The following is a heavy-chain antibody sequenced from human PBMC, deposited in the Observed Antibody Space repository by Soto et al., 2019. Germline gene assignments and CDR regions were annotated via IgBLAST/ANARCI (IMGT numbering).Heavy chain of an antibody. CDR3: ARDNGIGFGEPLVPFDY. CDR1: GFTFSSYS. D-gene: IGHD3-10*01. J-gene: IGHJ4*02. CDR2: ISSSSSYI. Sequence: EVQLVESGGGLVKPGGSLRLSCAASGFTFSSYSMNWVRQAPGKGLEWVSSISSSSSYIYYADSVKGRFTISRDNAKNSLYLQMNSLRAEDTAVYYCARDNGIGFGEPLVPFDYWGQGTLVTVSS. V-gene: IGHV3-21*01.